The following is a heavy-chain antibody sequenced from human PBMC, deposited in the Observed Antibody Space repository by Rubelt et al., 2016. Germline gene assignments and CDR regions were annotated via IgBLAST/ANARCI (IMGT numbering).Heavy chain of an antibody. V-gene: IGHV4-34*01. CDR3: ARGMSVRSSNHHFDS. J-gene: IGHJ4*02. Sequence: QVQLQQWGAGLLKPSETLSLTCTVYGGSFSAYSWSWIRQPPGAGLEWLGEVPHSGSTNFNTSLKSRVPISEDPSKNHVTLKLRCGTAADTAVYYCARGMSVRSSNHHFDSWGQGTLVTVSS. CDR2: VPHSGST. D-gene: IGHD1-14*01. CDR1: GGSFSAYS.